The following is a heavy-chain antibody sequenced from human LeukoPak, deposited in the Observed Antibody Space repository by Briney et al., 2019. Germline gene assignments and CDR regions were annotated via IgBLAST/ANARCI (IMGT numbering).Heavy chain of an antibody. J-gene: IGHJ4*02. D-gene: IGHD3-9*01. CDR1: GGSISSYY. V-gene: IGHV4-59*01. CDR2: IYYSGST. CDR3: ARGYYDILTGYYGVFDY. Sequence: LETLSLTCTVSGGSISSYYWSWIRQPPGKGLEWIGYIYYSGSTNYNPSLKSRVTISVDTSKNQFSLKLSSVTAADTAVYYCARGYYDILTGYYGVFDYWGQGTLVTDSS.